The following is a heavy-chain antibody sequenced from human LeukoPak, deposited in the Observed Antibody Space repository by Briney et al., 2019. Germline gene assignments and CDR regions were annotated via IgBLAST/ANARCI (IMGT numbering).Heavy chain of an antibody. V-gene: IGHV3-21*01. CDR2: ISSSSSYI. CDR3: ARCFGDYYDSSGYYYY. Sequence: GGSLRLSCAASGYTFSSYSMKWVREAPGKGLEWVSYISSSSSYIYYAGAVKGRVTISRDNAKNSRYPQMNSLRAGDTAVYYCARCFGDYYDSSGYYYYWGQGTLVTVSS. CDR1: GYTFSSYS. D-gene: IGHD3-22*01. J-gene: IGHJ4*02.